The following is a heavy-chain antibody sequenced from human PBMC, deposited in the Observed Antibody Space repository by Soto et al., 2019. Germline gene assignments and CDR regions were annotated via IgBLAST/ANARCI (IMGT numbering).Heavy chain of an antibody. CDR2: ISGSRGST. CDR1: GFTFSSYD. D-gene: IGHD1-26*01. CDR3: AKGVLGATMPYYYYGMDV. Sequence: PGGSLRPSCAGPGFTFSSYDMSWVRQAPGKGLEWVSTISGSRGSTYYADSVRGRFTISRDDSKNTLYLQMNSLRDEDTAVYYCAKGVLGATMPYYYYGMDVWGQGTTVTVSS. J-gene: IGHJ6*02. V-gene: IGHV3-23*01.